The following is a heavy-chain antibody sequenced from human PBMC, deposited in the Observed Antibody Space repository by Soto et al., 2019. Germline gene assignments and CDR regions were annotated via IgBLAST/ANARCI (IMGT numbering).Heavy chain of an antibody. D-gene: IGHD6-25*01. V-gene: IGHV4-59*08. J-gene: IGHJ6*02. CDR1: GGSISSYF. Sequence: SETLSLTCTVSGGSISSYFWSWIRQPSGRGLEWIGHIHYSGSTNYNPSLKSRVTISVDTSKNQVSLKLSSVTAADTAMYFCARQVSSAWPPYYYDMDVWGQGTTVTSP. CDR2: IHYSGST. CDR3: ARQVSSAWPPYYYDMDV.